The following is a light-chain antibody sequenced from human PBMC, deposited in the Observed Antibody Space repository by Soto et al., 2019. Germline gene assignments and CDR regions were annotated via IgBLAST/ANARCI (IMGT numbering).Light chain of an antibody. J-gene: IGKJ1*01. V-gene: IGKV1-5*01. CDR3: QQYNSYSGT. CDR2: HAS. CDR1: QSISIW. Sequence: DIQMTQPPSTLSASVGDRVTITCRASQSISIWLAWYQQKPGQAPKLLIYHASSLESGVPSRFSGSGSGTEFTLTISRLQPDDFAGYYCQQYNSYSGTFGQGTKVDIK.